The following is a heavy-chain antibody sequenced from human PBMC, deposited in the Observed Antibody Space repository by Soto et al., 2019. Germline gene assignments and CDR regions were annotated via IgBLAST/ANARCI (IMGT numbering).Heavy chain of an antibody. CDR3: AKWSAVTTTD. V-gene: IGHV3-9*01. Sequence: GGSLRLSCAASGFTFDDYAMHWVRQAPGKGLEWVSGISWNSGSIGYADSVKGRFTISRDNAKNSLYLQMNSLRAEDTALYYCAKWSAVTTTDWGQGTLVTVSS. CDR1: GFTFDDYA. CDR2: ISWNSGSI. J-gene: IGHJ4*02. D-gene: IGHD4-17*01.